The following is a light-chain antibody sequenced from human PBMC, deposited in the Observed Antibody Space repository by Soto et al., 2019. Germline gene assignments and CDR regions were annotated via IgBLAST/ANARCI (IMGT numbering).Light chain of an antibody. Sequence: EIVMTQSPATLSVSPGERATLSCRAGQGVTTNFAWYQQKSGQSPRLLIYDVSIRATGVPARFSGTGSGTDFTLTISSLEPEDFAVYYCQQRSNWPVITFGQGTRLEIK. CDR2: DVS. J-gene: IGKJ5*01. CDR3: QQRSNWPVIT. CDR1: QGVTTN. V-gene: IGKV3D-11*01.